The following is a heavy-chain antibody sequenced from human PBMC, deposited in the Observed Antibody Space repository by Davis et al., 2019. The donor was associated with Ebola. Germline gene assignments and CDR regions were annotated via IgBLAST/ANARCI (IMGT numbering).Heavy chain of an antibody. J-gene: IGHJ6*02. D-gene: IGHD6-6*01. V-gene: IGHV4-34*01. CDR1: GGSFSGYY. CDR2: INHSGST. CDR3: ARGQLWRSSSRYYYYGMDV. Sequence: SETLSLTCAVYGGSFSGYYWSWIRQPPGKGLEWIGEINHSGSTNYNPSLKSRVTISVDTSKNQFSLKPSSVTAADTAVYYCARGQLWRSSSRYYYYGMDVWGQGTTVTVSS.